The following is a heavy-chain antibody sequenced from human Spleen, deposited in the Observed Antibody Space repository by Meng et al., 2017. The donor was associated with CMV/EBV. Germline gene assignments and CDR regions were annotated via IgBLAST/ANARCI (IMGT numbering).Heavy chain of an antibody. CDR3: ARSPSGYSSSWDY. CDR2: MNPNSGNT. D-gene: IGHD6-13*01. Sequence: KASGYTFTSYDINWVRQATGKGLEWMGWMNPNSGNTGYAQKFQGRVTITRNTSISTAYMELSSLRSEDTAVYYCARSPSGYSSSWDYWGQGTLVTVSS. CDR1: GYTFTSYD. V-gene: IGHV1-8*03. J-gene: IGHJ4*02.